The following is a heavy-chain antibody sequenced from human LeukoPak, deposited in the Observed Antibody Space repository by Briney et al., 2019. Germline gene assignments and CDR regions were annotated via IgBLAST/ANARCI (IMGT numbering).Heavy chain of an antibody. V-gene: IGHV3-30-3*01. CDR2: ISYDGSNK. CDR3: ARDGILEWLSIGYYYYMDL. CDR1: GFTFSSYA. J-gene: IGHJ6*03. D-gene: IGHD3-3*01. Sequence: GGSLRLSCAASGFTFSSYAMHWVRQAPGKGLEWVAVISYDGSNKYYADSVKGRFTISRDNSKITLYLQINSLRAEDTAVYYCARDGILEWLSIGYYYYMDLWGKGTTVTVSS.